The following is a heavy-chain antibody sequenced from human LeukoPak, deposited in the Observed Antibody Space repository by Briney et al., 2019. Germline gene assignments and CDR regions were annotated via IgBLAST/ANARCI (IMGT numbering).Heavy chain of an antibody. CDR1: GGSISSSSYY. Sequence: KPSETLSLTCTVSGGSISSSSYYWGWIRQPPGKGLEWIGSIYYSGSTYYNPSLKSRVTISVDTSKNQFSLKLSSVTAPETAVYYCTRGFSGYRNYYYYYMDVWGKGTTVTISS. D-gene: IGHD5-12*01. CDR2: IYYSGST. V-gene: IGHV4-39*01. J-gene: IGHJ6*03. CDR3: TRGFSGYRNYYYYYMDV.